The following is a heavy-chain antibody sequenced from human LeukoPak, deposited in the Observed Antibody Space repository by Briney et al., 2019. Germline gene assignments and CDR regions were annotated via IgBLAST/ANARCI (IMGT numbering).Heavy chain of an antibody. V-gene: IGHV1-2*02. J-gene: IGHJ4*02. CDR3: ARDGPAQMVDFDY. Sequence: ASVKVSCKASGYTFSGTGWYLYWLRQAPDQGLDFMGWIYPYTGATHYAQKFQGRVAMTRDTSISTAYMELSWLRPDVTAVYYCARDGPAQMVDFDYWGQGTLVTVSS. D-gene: IGHD3-10*01. CDR2: IYPYTGAT. CDR1: GYTFSGTGWY.